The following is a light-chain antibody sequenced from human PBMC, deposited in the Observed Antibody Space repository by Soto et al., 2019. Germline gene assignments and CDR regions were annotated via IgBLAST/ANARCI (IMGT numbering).Light chain of an antibody. CDR2: AAS. J-gene: IGKJ5*01. Sequence: DIQMTQSPSSLSASVGDRLTITCRASQDISNYLAWLQQKPGKAPKSLIYAASSLQSGVPSRLTDSGSWTDFALTTSSLQPEDFATYYCQQYHRYPITLGQGTRPEIK. CDR3: QQYHRYPIT. V-gene: IGKV1-16*01. CDR1: QDISNY.